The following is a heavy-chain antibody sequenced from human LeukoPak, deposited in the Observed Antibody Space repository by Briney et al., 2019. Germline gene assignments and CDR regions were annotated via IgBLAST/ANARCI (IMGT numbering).Heavy chain of an antibody. CDR3: AKGLQLWSNFDY. Sequence: GGSLRLSCAASGFTFSSYAMSWVRQAPGKGLEWVSAISGSGGSTYYADSVKGRFTISRDNSKNTLYLQTNSLRAEDTAVYYCAKGLQLWSNFDYWGQGTLVTVSS. V-gene: IGHV3-23*01. D-gene: IGHD5-18*01. CDR1: GFTFSSYA. CDR2: ISGSGGST. J-gene: IGHJ4*02.